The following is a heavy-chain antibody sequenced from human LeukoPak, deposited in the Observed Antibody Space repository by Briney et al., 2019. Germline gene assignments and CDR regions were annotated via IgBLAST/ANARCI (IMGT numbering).Heavy chain of an antibody. V-gene: IGHV3-23*01. J-gene: IGHJ4*02. CDR2: ITGSDDRT. CDR1: GFTFSSDA. Sequence: GGSLRLSCAASGFTFSSDAMTWVRQAPGEGLEWVSTITGSDDRTYYADSAKGRFTISSDHSKTTVHLQLNSLRAEDTAMYYCAKGPLLGSGYHPDYWGQGTLVTVSS. D-gene: IGHD3-22*01. CDR3: AKGPLLGSGYHPDY.